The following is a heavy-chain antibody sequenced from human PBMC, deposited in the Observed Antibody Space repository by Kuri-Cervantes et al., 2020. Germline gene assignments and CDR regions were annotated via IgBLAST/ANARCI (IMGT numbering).Heavy chain of an antibody. CDR2: IGTAGDT. V-gene: IGHV3-13*01. Sequence: GGSLRLSCAASGFTFSSHDMHWVRQTTGKGLEWVSGIGTAGDTYYPGSVKGRFTISRENAKTSLYLQMNSLRAGDTAVYYCARSGIRFLEWLGGSYGMDVWGQGTTVTVSS. J-gene: IGHJ6*02. D-gene: IGHD3-3*01. CDR3: ARSGIRFLEWLGGSYGMDV. CDR1: GFTFSSHD.